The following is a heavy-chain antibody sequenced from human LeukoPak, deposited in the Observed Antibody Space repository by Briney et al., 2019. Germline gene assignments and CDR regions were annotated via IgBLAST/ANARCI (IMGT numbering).Heavy chain of an antibody. CDR3: ARADIMITFGGVI. Sequence: KSQGRVTITRDTSASTAYMELSSLRSEDTAVYYCARADIMITFGGVIWGQGTLVTVSS. V-gene: IGHV1-3*01. J-gene: IGHJ4*02. D-gene: IGHD3-16*01.